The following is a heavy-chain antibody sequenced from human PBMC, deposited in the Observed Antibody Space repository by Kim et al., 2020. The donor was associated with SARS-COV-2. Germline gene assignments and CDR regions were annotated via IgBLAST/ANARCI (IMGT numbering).Heavy chain of an antibody. Sequence: SETLSLTCTVSGGSISSSSYYWGWIRQPPGKGLEWIGSIYYSGSTYYNPSLKSRVTISVDTSKNQFSLKLSSVTAADTAVYYCARHNAYYDSSGYYYSHFDYWGQGTLVTVSS. CDR1: GGSISSSSYY. CDR2: IYYSGST. D-gene: IGHD3-22*01. V-gene: IGHV4-39*01. CDR3: ARHNAYYDSSGYYYSHFDY. J-gene: IGHJ4*02.